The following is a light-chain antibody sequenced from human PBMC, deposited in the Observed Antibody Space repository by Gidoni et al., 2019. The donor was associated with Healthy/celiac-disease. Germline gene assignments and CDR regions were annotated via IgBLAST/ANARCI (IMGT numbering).Light chain of an antibody. CDR1: QSISSW. V-gene: IGKV1-5*03. CDR3: QQYNSYTWT. J-gene: IGKJ1*01. CDR2: KAS. Sequence: DIQMTQSPSTLSASVGDRVTITCRASQSISSWLAWYQQKPGKAPKLLIYKASSLLSGVPSRFIGSASCTEFTLTISSLQPDDFATYYCQQYNSYTWTFGQGTKVEIK.